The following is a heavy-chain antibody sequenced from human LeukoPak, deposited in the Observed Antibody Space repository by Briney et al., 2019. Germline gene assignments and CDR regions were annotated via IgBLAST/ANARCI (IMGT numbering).Heavy chain of an antibody. CDR3: AKGLPNSSSWYSFDY. Sequence: PGRSLRLSCAASGFTFSGYGMHWVRQAPGKGLEWVAVISYDGSNKYYADSVKGRFTISRDNSKNTLYLQMNSLRAEDTAVYYCAKGLPNSSSWYSFDYWGQGTLVTVSS. CDR2: ISYDGSNK. D-gene: IGHD6-13*01. CDR1: GFTFSGYG. V-gene: IGHV3-30*18. J-gene: IGHJ4*02.